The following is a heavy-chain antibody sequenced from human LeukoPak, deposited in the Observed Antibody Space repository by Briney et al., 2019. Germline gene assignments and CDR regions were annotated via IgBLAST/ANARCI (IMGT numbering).Heavy chain of an antibody. CDR3: ARYSGLGVPDY. V-gene: IGHV6-1*01. CDR1: GDSVSSNGAA. CDR2: TYDRSKWYN. Sequence: SQTLSLTCAISGDSVSSNGAAWNWHSQSPSRGLEWLGRTYDRSKWYNDYAVSVRGRITINPDTSKNQFSLLLNSVTPEGTAVYYCARYSGLGVPDYWGQGTLVTVSS. D-gene: IGHD2-21*01. J-gene: IGHJ4*02.